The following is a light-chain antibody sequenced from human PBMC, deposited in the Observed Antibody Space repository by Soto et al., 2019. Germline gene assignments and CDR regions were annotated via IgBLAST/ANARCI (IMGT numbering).Light chain of an antibody. Sequence: QSLLPHPASLSGSPGQSITISCTGTSSDVGGYDYVSWYQQHPGKAPKLLIYDVSNRPSGVSTRFSGSKSGNTASLTISGLQAEDEGDYYCTSSTARRLYVFGSGPKVTVL. V-gene: IGLV2-14*03. CDR1: SSDVGGYDY. CDR3: TSSTARRLYV. J-gene: IGLJ1*01. CDR2: DVS.